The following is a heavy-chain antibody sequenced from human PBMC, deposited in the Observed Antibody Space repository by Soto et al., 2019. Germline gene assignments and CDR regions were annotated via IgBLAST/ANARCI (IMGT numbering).Heavy chain of an antibody. J-gene: IGHJ4*02. CDR2: ISSSSSYI. Sequence: PGGSXRLSWSASVFTFISYGINWVGQAPGKGREWVSSISSSSSYIYYADSVKGRFTISRDNAKNSLYLQMNSLRAEDTAVYYCARDIQGITMVRGVITKKFEYWGQGTLVTVSS. V-gene: IGHV3-21*01. CDR1: VFTFISYG. D-gene: IGHD3-10*01. CDR3: ARDIQGITMVRGVITKKFEY.